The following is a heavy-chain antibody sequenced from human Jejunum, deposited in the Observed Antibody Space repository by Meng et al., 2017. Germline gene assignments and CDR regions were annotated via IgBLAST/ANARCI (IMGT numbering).Heavy chain of an antibody. CDR1: GFIFSDYA. CDR2: ISYDGRKK. J-gene: IGHJ5*02. CDR3: ARDGLYGDYRLGDFLDP. Sequence: GESLKISCAASGFIFSDYAMHWVRQAPGKGLEWVAVISYDGRKKFYADSVKGRLTITRDNSKNTVYLEMNSLRAEDTARYYCARDGLYGDYRLGDFLDPCGQGILV. V-gene: IGHV3-30*01. D-gene: IGHD4-17*01.